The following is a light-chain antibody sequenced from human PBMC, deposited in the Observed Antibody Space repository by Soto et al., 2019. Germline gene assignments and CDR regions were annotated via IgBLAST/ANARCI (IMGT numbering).Light chain of an antibody. CDR3: QSYDSSSVV. V-gene: IGLV1-40*01. J-gene: IGLJ2*01. CDR1: SSNIGAGYD. Sequence: QSVLTQPPSVSGAPGQRVTISCTGSSSNIGAGYDVHWYQQLPGTAPKLLIYGNSNRPSGVPDGFSGSKSGTSASLAITGLQAEDEADYYCQSYDSSSVVFGGGTKLTVL. CDR2: GNS.